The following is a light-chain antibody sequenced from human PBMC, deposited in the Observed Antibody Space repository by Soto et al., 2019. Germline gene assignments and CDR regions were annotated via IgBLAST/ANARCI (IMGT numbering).Light chain of an antibody. CDR2: AAS. CDR3: QQSYSTPST. CDR1: QDISHY. Sequence: DIQMTQSPSSLSASAGDRVTITCQASQDISHYLNWYQQKPGKAPKLLIYAASSLQSGVPSRFSGSGSGTDFTLTISSLQPEDFATYYCQQSYSTPSTFGQGTRLEIK. V-gene: IGKV1-39*01. J-gene: IGKJ5*01.